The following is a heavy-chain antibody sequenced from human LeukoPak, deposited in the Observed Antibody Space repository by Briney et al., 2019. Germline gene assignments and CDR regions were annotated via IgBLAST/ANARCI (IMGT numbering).Heavy chain of an antibody. J-gene: IGHJ4*02. CDR1: GGSFSGYY. V-gene: IGHV4-34*01. CDR3: ARAGYYDSSGTFDY. Sequence: SETLSLTCAVYGGSFSGYYWSWIRQPPGKGLEWIGEINHSGSTNYNPSLKSRVTISVDTSKNQVSLKLSPVTAADTAVYYCARAGYYDSSGTFDYWGQGTLVTVSS. D-gene: IGHD3-22*01. CDR2: INHSGST.